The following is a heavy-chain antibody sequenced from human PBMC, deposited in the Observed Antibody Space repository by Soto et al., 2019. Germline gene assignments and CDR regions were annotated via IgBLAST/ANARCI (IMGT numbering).Heavy chain of an antibody. D-gene: IGHD2-8*01. V-gene: IGHV4-59*01. CDR2: IYYSGST. Sequence: SETLSLTCTVSGGSISSYYWSWIRQPPGKGLEWIGYIYYSGSTNYNPSLKSRVTMTRNTSISTAYMELSSLRSEDTAVYYCARGDVLMVYAPLYYYYGMDVWGQGTTVTVSS. J-gene: IGHJ6*02. CDR1: GGSISSYY. CDR3: ARGDVLMVYAPLYYYYGMDV.